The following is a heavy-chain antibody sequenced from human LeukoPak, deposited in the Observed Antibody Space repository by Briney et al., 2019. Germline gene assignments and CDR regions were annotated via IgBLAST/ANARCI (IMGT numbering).Heavy chain of an antibody. CDR3: AKAHGNSGKAIVGAQ. CDR2: ISGSGGST. J-gene: IGHJ4*02. V-gene: IGHV3-23*01. Sequence: PGGSLRVSCAASGFTFSRSAMSWVRQAPGKGLEWVSAISGSGGSTYYADSVKGRFTISRDNSKNTLYLQMNSLRAEDTAVYYCAKAHGNSGKAIVGAQWGQGTLVTVSS. D-gene: IGHD1-26*01. CDR1: GFTFSRSA.